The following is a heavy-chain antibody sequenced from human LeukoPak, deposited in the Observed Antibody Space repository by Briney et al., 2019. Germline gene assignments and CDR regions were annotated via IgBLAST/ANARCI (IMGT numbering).Heavy chain of an antibody. Sequence: SETLSLTCTVSGGSISSYYWSWIRQSPGKGLEWIGYIYYSGSTNYNPSLKSRVTISVDTSKNQFSLKLSSVTAADTAVYYCARFHYGSGSYLPQYYYGMDVWGQGTTVTVSS. CDR2: IYYSGST. D-gene: IGHD3-10*01. J-gene: IGHJ6*02. CDR1: GGSISSYY. V-gene: IGHV4-59*08. CDR3: ARFHYGSGSYLPQYYYGMDV.